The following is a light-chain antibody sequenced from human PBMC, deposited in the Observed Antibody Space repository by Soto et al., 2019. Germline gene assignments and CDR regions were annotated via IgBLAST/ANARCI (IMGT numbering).Light chain of an antibody. V-gene: IGKV1-39*01. CDR1: QSISSY. Sequence: GDRVTITCRASQSISSYLNWYQQKPGKAPKLLIYAASSLQSGVPSRFSGGGYGTDFTLTISSLQPEDFATFYCQQGNSILLTFGGGTKVDI. CDR2: AAS. J-gene: IGKJ4*01. CDR3: QQGNSILLT.